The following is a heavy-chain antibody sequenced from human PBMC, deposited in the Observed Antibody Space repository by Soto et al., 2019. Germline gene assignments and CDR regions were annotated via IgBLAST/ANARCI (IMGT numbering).Heavy chain of an antibody. V-gene: IGHV1-18*01. CDR1: GYTFTDYS. CDR2: ISAYSGHT. D-gene: IGHD1-26*01. J-gene: IGHJ6*02. CDR3: ARDVEWELVELGLTCYGMDV. Sequence: QIQLVQSGGEVKKPGASVKVSCKASGYTFTDYSISWVRQAPGQGLEWMGWISAYSGHTNYAQHLQGRVSMTTDTPTTSAYMGLRSQRSDDTAVYYCARDVEWELVELGLTCYGMDVWGRGTSITVS.